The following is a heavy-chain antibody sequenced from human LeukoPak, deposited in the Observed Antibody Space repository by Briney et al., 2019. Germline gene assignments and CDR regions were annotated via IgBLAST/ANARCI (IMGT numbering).Heavy chain of an antibody. CDR2: ISSSGSTI. D-gene: IGHD2-2*01. CDR1: GFTFSDYY. J-gene: IGHJ6*02. V-gene: IGHV3-11*01. Sequence: GGSLRLSCAASGFTFSDYYMSWIRPAPGKGLGWVSYISSSGSTIYYADSVKGRFTISRDNAKNSLYLQMNSLRAEDTAVYYCARSTCSSTSCPYYYYGMDVWGQGTTVTVSS. CDR3: ARSTCSSTSCPYYYYGMDV.